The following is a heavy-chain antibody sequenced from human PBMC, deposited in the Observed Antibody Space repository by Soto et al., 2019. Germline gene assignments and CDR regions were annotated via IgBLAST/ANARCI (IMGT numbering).Heavy chain of an antibody. Sequence: SETLSLTCIVSGGSISSADYYWSWIRQPPGKGLEWIGYIYYSGSTYYNPSLKSRVTISVDTSKNQFSLKLSSVTAADTAVYYCARAATGWGNAFDIWGQGTMVTV. D-gene: IGHD2-15*01. CDR3: ARAATGWGNAFDI. CDR1: GGSISSADYY. V-gene: IGHV4-30-4*01. J-gene: IGHJ3*02. CDR2: IYYSGST.